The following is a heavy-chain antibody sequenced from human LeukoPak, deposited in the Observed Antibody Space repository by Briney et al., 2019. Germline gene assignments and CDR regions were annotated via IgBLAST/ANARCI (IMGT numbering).Heavy chain of an antibody. CDR2: IRYDGSNK. V-gene: IGHV3-30*02. CDR3: AKDSGTYWVDYYYMDV. CDR1: GFTFSSYD. Sequence: GGSLRLSCAASGFTFSSYDMHWVRQAPGKGLEWVAFIRYDGSNKYYADSVKGRFTISRDNFQNTLYLLMNSLRAEETAVYYCAKDSGTYWVDYYYMDVWGNGTTVAVSS. J-gene: IGHJ6*03. D-gene: IGHD1-26*01.